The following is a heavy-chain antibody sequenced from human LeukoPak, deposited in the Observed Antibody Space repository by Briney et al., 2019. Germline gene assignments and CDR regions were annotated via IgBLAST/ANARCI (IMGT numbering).Heavy chain of an antibody. J-gene: IGHJ4*02. D-gene: IGHD3-22*01. CDR1: GYTFTSYY. V-gene: IGHV1-46*01. CDR2: INPSGGST. CDR3: ARGAYYDSSGYYFDY. Sequence: ASVKVSCKASGYTFTSYYMHWVRQAPGQGLEWMGIINPSGGSTRYAQKFQGRVTMTRDMSTSTVYMELSSLRSEDTAVYYCARGAYYDSSGYYFDYWGQGTLVTVSS.